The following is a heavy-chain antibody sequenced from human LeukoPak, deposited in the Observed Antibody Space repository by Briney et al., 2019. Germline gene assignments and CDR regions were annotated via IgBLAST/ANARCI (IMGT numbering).Heavy chain of an antibody. D-gene: IGHD3-22*01. V-gene: IGHV4-38-2*02. CDR2: IYYSGST. J-gene: IGHJ4*02. CDR3: ARADYYYDSSGYYYVGGVDY. CDR1: GYSISSGYY. Sequence: SETLSLTCTVSGYSISSGYYWGWIRQPPGKGLEWIGSIYYSGSTNYNPSLKSRVTISVDTSKNQFSLKLSSVTAADTAVYYCARADYYYDSSGYYYVGGVDYWGQGTLVTVSS.